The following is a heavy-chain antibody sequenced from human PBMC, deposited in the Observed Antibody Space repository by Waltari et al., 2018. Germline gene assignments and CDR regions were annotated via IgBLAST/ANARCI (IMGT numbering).Heavy chain of an antibody. CDR3: ARDKSSGCFDY. CDR2: ISSSVSTI. J-gene: IGHJ4*02. D-gene: IGHD6-19*01. V-gene: IGHV3-48*03. Sequence: EVQLVESGGGLVQPGGSLRLSCAASGFTFSSYEMNWVRQAPGKGLEWVSYISSSVSTIYYADSVKGRFTISRDNAKNSLYLQMNSLRAEDTAVYYCARDKSSGCFDYWGQGTLVTVSS. CDR1: GFTFSSYE.